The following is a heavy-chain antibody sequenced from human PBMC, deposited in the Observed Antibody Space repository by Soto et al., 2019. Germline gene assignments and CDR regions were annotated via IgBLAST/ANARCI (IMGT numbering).Heavy chain of an antibody. J-gene: IGHJ2*01. CDR2: IVVGSGNT. D-gene: IGHD3-3*01. V-gene: IGHV1-58*01. CDR1: SPA. Sequence: SPAVHLVCQARVQSKEWIGWIVVGSGNTNYAQKFQERVTITRDMSTSTAYMELSSLRSEDTAVYYCAAYFFFFFEGEQPHVKYVPAQRPSDL. CDR3: AAYFFFFFEGEQPHVKYVPAQRPSDL.